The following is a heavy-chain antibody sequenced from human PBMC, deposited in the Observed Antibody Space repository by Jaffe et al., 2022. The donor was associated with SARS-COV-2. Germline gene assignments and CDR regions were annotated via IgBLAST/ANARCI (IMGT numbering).Heavy chain of an antibody. CDR3: ARGREGNWNYILDI. J-gene: IGHJ4*02. Sequence: QVQLQESGPGLVKPSGTLSLTCAVSGGSISRSHWWSWVRQPPGKGLEWIGEIYHSGSTNYNPSLKSRVTMSVDASKNQFSLNVRSVTAADTAVYYCARGREGNWNYILDIWGQGTLVTVSS. D-gene: IGHD1-7*01. CDR1: GGSISRSHW. CDR2: IYHSGST. V-gene: IGHV4-4*02.